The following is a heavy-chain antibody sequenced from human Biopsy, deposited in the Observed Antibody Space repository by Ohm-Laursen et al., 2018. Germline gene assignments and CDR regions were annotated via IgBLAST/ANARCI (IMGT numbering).Heavy chain of an antibody. CDR3: ARVGSGWAPFYK. V-gene: IGHV4-38-2*01. J-gene: IGHJ4*02. D-gene: IGHD6-19*01. CDR2: IFKDGNT. Sequence: GTLSLTCAVSGYSISSDYRWGWIRQAPGKTLEWLGKIFKDGNTHYNPSLRSRLIISINTSKNQFSLMMSSVTGADTVGFFCARVGSGWAPFYKWGPGTLVTASS. CDR1: GYSISSDYR.